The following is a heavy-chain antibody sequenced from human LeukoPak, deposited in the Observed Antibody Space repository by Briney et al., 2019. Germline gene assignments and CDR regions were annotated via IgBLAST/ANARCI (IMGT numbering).Heavy chain of an antibody. CDR3: ARAPSEIGGYYPEYFRH. J-gene: IGHJ1*01. V-gene: IGHV3-74*01. CDR2: IKSDGKT. CDR1: GLSFSSYW. D-gene: IGHD3-22*01. Sequence: QPGGSLRLSCAASGLSFSSYWMHWVRQAPGKGLAWVSRIKSDGKTNYADSVKGRFTISRDNAKNTVSLQMNSLRAEDTGVYYCARAPSEIGGYYPEYFRHWGQGTLVTVSS.